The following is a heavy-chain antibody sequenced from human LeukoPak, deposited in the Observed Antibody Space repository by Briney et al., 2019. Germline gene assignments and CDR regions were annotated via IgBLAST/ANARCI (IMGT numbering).Heavy chain of an antibody. Sequence: SETLSLTCTVSGGSISSSSYYWGWIRQPPGKGLEWIGSIYYSGSTYYNPSLKSRVTISVDTSKNQFSLKLSSVTAADTAVYYCASLTIFGVVIFWGQGTLVTVSS. CDR2: IYYSGST. CDR3: ASLTIFGVVIF. V-gene: IGHV4-39*01. D-gene: IGHD3-3*01. CDR1: GGSISSSSYY. J-gene: IGHJ4*02.